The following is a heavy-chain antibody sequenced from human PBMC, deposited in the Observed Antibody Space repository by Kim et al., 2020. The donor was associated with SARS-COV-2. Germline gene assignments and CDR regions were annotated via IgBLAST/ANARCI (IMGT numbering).Heavy chain of an antibody. D-gene: IGHD3-3*01. CDR2: IWYDGDNK. Sequence: GGSLRLSCAASGFTFSSYGMHWVRQAPGKGLEWVAVIWYDGDNKYYAGSVKGRFTISRDNSKNTLYLQMNSLRAENTAVYYCARDFYEFWSGFIDYWGQGTVVTVSS. V-gene: IGHV3-33*01. J-gene: IGHJ4*02. CDR3: ARDFYEFWSGFIDY. CDR1: GFTFSSYG.